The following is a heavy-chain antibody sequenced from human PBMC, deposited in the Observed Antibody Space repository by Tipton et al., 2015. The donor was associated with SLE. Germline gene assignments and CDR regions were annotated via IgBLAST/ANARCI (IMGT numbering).Heavy chain of an antibody. J-gene: IGHJ2*01. CDR1: GGSISSYY. CDR3: ARADIKLVIATSYWYFDL. V-gene: IGHV4-59*12. Sequence: TLSLTCTVSGGSISSYYWSWIRQPPGKGLEWIGYIYYSGSTNYNPSLKSRVTISVDTSKNQFSLKLSSVAAADTAVAYCARADIKLVIATSYWYFDLWGRGALRTVSS. CDR2: IYYSGST. D-gene: IGHD2-21*01.